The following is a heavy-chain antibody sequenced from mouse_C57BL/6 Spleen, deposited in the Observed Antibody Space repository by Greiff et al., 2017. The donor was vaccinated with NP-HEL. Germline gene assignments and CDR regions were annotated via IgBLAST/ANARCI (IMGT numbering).Heavy chain of an antibody. CDR1: GYTFTSYT. CDR3: AREWAAMDY. V-gene: IGHV1-4*01. Sequence: VKLMESGAELARPGASVKMSCKASGYTFTSYTMHWVKQRPGQGLEWIGYINPSSGYTKYNQKFKDKATLTADKSSSTAYMPLSSLTSEDSSVYYCAREWAAMDYWGQGTSVTVSS. CDR2: INPSSGYT. D-gene: IGHD1-3*01. J-gene: IGHJ4*01.